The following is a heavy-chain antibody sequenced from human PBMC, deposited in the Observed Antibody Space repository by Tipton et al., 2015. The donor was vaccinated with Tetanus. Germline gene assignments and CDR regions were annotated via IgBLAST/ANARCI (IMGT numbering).Heavy chain of an antibody. V-gene: IGHV3-74*01. Sequence: SLRLSCAASGFTFSSYAMSWVRQAPGKGLVWVSRINSDGSSTSYADSVKGRFTISRDNAKNTLYLQMNSLRAEDTAVYYCARGTVTTLPDYWGQGTLVTVSS. CDR2: INSDGSST. CDR1: GFTFSSYA. D-gene: IGHD4-17*01. J-gene: IGHJ4*02. CDR3: ARGTVTTLPDY.